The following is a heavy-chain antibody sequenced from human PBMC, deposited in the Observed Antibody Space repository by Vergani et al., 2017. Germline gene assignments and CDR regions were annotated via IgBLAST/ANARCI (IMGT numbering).Heavy chain of an antibody. CDR2: IYYSGST. D-gene: IGHD1-14*01. CDR3: AGLDRSGGVAEH. CDR1: GGSISSYY. J-gene: IGHJ1*01. Sequence: QVQLQESGPGLVKPSETLSLTCTVSGGSISSYYWSWIRQPPGKGLEWIGYIYYSGSTYYNPSLKSRVTIAVDTSKNQCSLKLSSVTAADTAVDYCAGLDRSGGVAEHWGQGTLVTVSS. V-gene: IGHV4-59*08.